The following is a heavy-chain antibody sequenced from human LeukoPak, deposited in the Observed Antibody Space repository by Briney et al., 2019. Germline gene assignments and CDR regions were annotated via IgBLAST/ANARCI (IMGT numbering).Heavy chain of an antibody. CDR1: GYTFTDYY. D-gene: IGHD3-16*01. V-gene: IGHV1-46*01. CDR3: ARDTSEGDYAWWFDP. CDR2: INPRGTAT. J-gene: IGHJ5*02. Sequence: GASVKVSCKASGYTFTDYYMHWVRQAPGQGLEWMGLINPRGTATRYAESFQGRLTLTRDLSTSTDYMELSSLRSDDTAVYFCARDTSEGDYAWWFDPWGQGTLVTVAS.